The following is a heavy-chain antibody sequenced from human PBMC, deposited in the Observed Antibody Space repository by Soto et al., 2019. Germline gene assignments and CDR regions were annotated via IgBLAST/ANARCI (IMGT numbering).Heavy chain of an antibody. V-gene: IGHV1-18*04. CDR2: ISPSNGNT. Sequence: GASVKVSCKASGYSFTTYRLNWVRQAPGEGPEWMGWISPSNGNTKYSQKFQARLTVTADTSASTAFIELRSLTSDDTATYYCARGYYDFSTDYDLWGQGTPVTVSS. CDR3: ARGYYDFSTDYDL. J-gene: IGHJ5*02. D-gene: IGHD3-3*01. CDR1: GYSFTTYR.